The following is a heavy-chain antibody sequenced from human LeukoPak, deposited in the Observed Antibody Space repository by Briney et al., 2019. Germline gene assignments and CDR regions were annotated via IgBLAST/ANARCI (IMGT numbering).Heavy chain of an antibody. CDR2: INPSGGST. D-gene: IGHD2-2*01. J-gene: IGHJ4*02. V-gene: IGHV1-46*01. Sequence: ASVKVSCKASGGTFSSYAISWVRQAPGQGLEWMGIINPSGGSTSYAQKFQGRVTMTRDMSTSTVYMELSSLRSEDTAVYYCAMSSPEYYFDYWGQGTLVTVSS. CDR1: GGTFSSYA. CDR3: AMSSPEYYFDY.